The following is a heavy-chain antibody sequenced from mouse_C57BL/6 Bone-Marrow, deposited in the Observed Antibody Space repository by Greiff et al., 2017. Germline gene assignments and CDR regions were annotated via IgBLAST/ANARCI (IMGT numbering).Heavy chain of an antibody. Sequence: QVQLQQPGAELVKPGASVKLSCKASGYTFTSYWMHWVKQRPGQGLEWIGMIHPNSGSTNYNEKFKSKATLTVDKSSSTAYMQLSSLTSEDSAVYYCARLGGYVFFDYWGQGTTRTVSS. CDR1: GYTFTSYW. J-gene: IGHJ2*01. V-gene: IGHV1-64*01. CDR3: ARLGGYVFFDY. CDR2: IHPNSGST.